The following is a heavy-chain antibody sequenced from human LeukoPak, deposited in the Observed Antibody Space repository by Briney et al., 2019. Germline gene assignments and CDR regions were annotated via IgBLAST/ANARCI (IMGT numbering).Heavy chain of an antibody. J-gene: IGHJ6*02. CDR1: GFTFSSYA. CDR2: ISGSGGST. CDR3: GYGDYYYYGMDV. Sequence: GGSLRLSCAASGFTFSSYAMSCVREAPGKGLEAVSAISGSGGSTYYADSVKGRFTISRDNSKNTLYLQMNSLRAEDTAVYYCGYGDYYYYGMDVWGQGTTVTVSS. D-gene: IGHD4-17*01. V-gene: IGHV3-23*01.